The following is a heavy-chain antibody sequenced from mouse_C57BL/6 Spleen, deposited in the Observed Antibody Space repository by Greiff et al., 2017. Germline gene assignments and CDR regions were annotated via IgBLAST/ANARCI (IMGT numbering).Heavy chain of an antibody. CDR3: AREKAQATAFAY. Sequence: EVQLKESGAELVKPGASVKLSCTASGFNIKDYYMHWVKQRTEQGLEWIGRIDPEDGETKYAPTFQGKATITADTSSNTAYLQLSSLTSEDTAVYYCAREKAQATAFAYWGQGTLVTVSA. CDR1: GFNIKDYY. J-gene: IGHJ3*01. D-gene: IGHD3-2*02. CDR2: IDPEDGET. V-gene: IGHV14-2*01.